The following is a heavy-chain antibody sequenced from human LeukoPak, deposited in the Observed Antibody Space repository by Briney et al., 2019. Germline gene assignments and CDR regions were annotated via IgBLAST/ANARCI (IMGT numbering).Heavy chain of an antibody. CDR1: GFTVSNNY. V-gene: IGHV3-66*01. D-gene: IGHD3-16*02. CDR3: ARDSFHTY. CDR2: IYNDGTT. Sequence: GGSLRLSCVVSGFTVSNNYMNWVRQAPGKGLEWLSIIYNDGTTYYADSVRARFTISRDNSKSTIYLQMNSLRAEDTAVYYCARDSFHTYWGQGTLVTVSS. J-gene: IGHJ4*02.